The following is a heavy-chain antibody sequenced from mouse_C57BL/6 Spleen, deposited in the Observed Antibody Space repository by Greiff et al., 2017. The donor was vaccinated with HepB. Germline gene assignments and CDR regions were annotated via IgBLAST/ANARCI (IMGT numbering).Heavy chain of an antibody. Sequence: EVKLVESEGGLVQPGSSMKLSCTASGFTFSDYYMAWVRQVPEKGLEWVANINYDGSSTYYLDSLKSRFIISRDNAKNILYLQMSSLKSEDTATYYCARGYDGYLAWFAYWGQGTLVTVSA. V-gene: IGHV5-16*01. D-gene: IGHD2-3*01. CDR1: GFTFSDYY. CDR2: INYDGSST. J-gene: IGHJ3*01. CDR3: ARGYDGYLAWFAY.